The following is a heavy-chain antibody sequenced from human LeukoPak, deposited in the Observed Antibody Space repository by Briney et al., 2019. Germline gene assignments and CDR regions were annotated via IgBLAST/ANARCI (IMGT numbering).Heavy chain of an antibody. J-gene: IGHJ3*02. D-gene: IGHD2-15*01. CDR3: ARDPPSSCSGGSCYAFDI. CDR2: IKTDGSEK. V-gene: IGHV3-7*01. Sequence: PGGSLRLSCEGSGFTFSNYWMTWVRQAPGKGLEWVANIKTDGSEKHYADSVEGRFTISRDNAKNSLSLQMNSLRAEDTAVYYCARDPPSSCSGGSCYAFDIWGQGTMVTVSP. CDR1: GFTFSNYW.